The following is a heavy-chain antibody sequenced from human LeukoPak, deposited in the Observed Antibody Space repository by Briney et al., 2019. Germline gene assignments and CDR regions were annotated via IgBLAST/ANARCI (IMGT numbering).Heavy chain of an antibody. CDR3: ATARNDRSAYLNY. V-gene: IGHV3-33*07. D-gene: IGHD3-22*01. CDR2: IWSDGANN. J-gene: IGHJ4*02. Sequence: GGSLRLSCAASGFPFSRYWMSWVRQAPGKGLEWMTLIWSDGANNFYADSVKGRFTISRDNSKNTLYLQMNDLGAEDTAVYYCATARNDRSAYLNYWGQGTLVTVSS. CDR1: GFPFSRYW.